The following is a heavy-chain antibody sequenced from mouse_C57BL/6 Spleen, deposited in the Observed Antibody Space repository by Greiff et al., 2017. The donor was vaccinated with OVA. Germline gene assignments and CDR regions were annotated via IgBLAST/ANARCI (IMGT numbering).Heavy chain of an antibody. V-gene: IGHV3-6*01. D-gene: IGHD2-1*01. CDR1: GYSITSGYY. J-gene: IGHJ1*03. CDR2: ISYDGSN. Sequence: EVQLQQSGPGLVKPSQSLSLTCSVTGYSITSGYYWNWIRQFPGNKLEWMGYISYDGSNNYNPSLKNRISITRDTSKNQFFLKLNSVTTEDTATYYCARGDGNYPSYWYFDVWGTGTTVTVSS. CDR3: ARGDGNYPSYWYFDV.